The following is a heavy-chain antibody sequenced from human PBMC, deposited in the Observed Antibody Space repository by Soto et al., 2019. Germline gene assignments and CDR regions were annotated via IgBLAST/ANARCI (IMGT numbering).Heavy chain of an antibody. CDR2: IWYDGSNK. J-gene: IGHJ4*02. D-gene: IGHD5-18*01. V-gene: IGHV3-33*01. CDR1: GLPFISYG. CDR3: ARDQGRGYSYGFDY. Sequence: PGGSLRLSCASSGLPFISYGMHWVRQATGKGLEWVAVIWYDGSNKYYADSVKGRFTISRDNSKNTLYLQMNSLRAEDTAVYYCARDQGRGYSYGFDYWGQGTLVTVSS.